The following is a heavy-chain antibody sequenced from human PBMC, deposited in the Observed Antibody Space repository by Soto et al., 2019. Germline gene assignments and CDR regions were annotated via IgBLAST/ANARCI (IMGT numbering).Heavy chain of an antibody. CDR2: IYYSGST. J-gene: IGHJ5*02. CDR1: GGSISSYY. V-gene: IGHV4-59*01. Sequence: QVQLQESGPGLVKPSETLSLTCTVSGGSISSYYWSWIRQPPGKGLELIGYIYYSGSTNYNPSLKSRVTISVATSKNQISLKLSSVTAADTAVYYCARELFGRSVWFDPWGQGTLVTVSS. CDR3: ARELFGRSVWFDP. D-gene: IGHD3-10*01.